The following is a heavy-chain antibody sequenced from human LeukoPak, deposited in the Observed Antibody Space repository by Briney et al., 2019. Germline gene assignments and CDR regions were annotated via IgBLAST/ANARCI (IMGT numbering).Heavy chain of an antibody. Sequence: PGGSLRLSCGVSGFTFNSYSMNWVRQAAGKGLEWVASIIGSGSEMFYADSLKGRFTISRDNSKNSLYLQMNSLRVEDTAVYYCAKVQSDIVGAMFFSFDVWGQGTMVSVSS. V-gene: IGHV3-21*06. CDR1: GFTFNSYS. CDR2: IIGSGSEM. CDR3: AKVQSDIVGAMFFSFDV. D-gene: IGHD1-26*01. J-gene: IGHJ3*01.